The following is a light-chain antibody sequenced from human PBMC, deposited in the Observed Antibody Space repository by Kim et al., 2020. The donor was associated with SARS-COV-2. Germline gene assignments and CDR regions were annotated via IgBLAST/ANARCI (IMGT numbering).Light chain of an antibody. CDR1: DNDVGVHSST. J-gene: IGLJ1*01. CDR3: SSITRSGTYV. V-gene: IGLV2-18*02. Sequence: QSVSISVPGTDNDVGVHSSTVSWYRQPPGSAPKLVISEVTQRPSGVPHRFSGSKSGNTASLTISGLQAEDEADYYCSSITRSGTYVFGTGTKVTVL. CDR2: EVT.